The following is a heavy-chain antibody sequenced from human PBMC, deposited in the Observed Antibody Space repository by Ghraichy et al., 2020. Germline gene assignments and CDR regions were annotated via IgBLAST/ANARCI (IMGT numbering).Heavy chain of an antibody. Sequence: SVKVSCKVSGGIFSSHAISWVRQAPGQGLEWMGGILPMFATPFYAPNFQGRATISVDASTTTAYMELRSLTSEDTAMYFCARTATYSDFWSGYYPYWGQGTLVTVSS. D-gene: IGHD3-3*01. J-gene: IGHJ4*02. CDR3: ARTATYSDFWSGYYPY. CDR2: ILPMFATP. V-gene: IGHV1-69*13. CDR1: GGIFSSHA.